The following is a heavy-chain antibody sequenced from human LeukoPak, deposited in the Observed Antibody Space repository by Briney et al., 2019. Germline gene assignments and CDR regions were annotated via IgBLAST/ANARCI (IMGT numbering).Heavy chain of an antibody. CDR1: GFPFSSYG. J-gene: IGHJ4*02. CDR2: ISSSSSYI. Sequence: KIGGSLRLSCAASGFPFSSYGMNGVRQAPGKGREWGSSISSSSSYIYYADSGKGRFTISRDNAKNSLYLQMNSLRAEDTAAYYCATDRLPTYYSDSSGYTTYYWGQGTLVTASS. CDR3: ATDRLPTYYSDSSGYTTYY. V-gene: IGHV3-21*01. D-gene: IGHD3-22*01.